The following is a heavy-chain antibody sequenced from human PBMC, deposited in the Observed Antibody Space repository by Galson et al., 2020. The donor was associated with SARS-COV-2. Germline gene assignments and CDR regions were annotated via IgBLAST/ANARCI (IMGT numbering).Heavy chain of an antibody. Sequence: SETLSLTCAVSGGSLSSTDWWSWVRQPPGKGLEWIGEIYHSGTTNYNPSLESRVTISVDKPKNQFSLRLDSVTAADTAVYYCVRSQYCSVGGCTTFAYWGQGTLVTVSS. V-gene: IGHV4-4*02. CDR2: IYHSGTT. CDR3: VRSQYCSVGGCTTFAY. D-gene: IGHD2-15*01. J-gene: IGHJ4*02. CDR1: GGSLSSTDW.